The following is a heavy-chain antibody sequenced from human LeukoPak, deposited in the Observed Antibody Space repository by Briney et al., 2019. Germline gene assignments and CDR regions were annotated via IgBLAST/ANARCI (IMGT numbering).Heavy chain of an antibody. Sequence: PGGSLRLSCAASGFTFSSYTMNWVRQAPGKGLEWVSYISRSSSTIYDADSVKGRFTISRDNAKNSLYLQMNSLRDEDTAVYYCARVKRGYFDYWGQGTLVTVSS. V-gene: IGHV3-48*02. J-gene: IGHJ4*02. CDR1: GFTFSSYT. CDR2: ISRSSSTI. CDR3: ARVKRGYFDY.